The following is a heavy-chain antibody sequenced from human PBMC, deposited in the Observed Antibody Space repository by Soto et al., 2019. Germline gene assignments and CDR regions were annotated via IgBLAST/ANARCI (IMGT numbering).Heavy chain of an antibody. V-gene: IGHV5-51*01. CDR3: ARVSGSRQVYYYGMDV. J-gene: IGHJ6*02. Sequence: LKLSWKGSGYSFTSYWIGWVRQMPGKGLEWMEIIYPGDSDTRYSPCFQGQVTISADKSIRPAYLQWSSLRASDTAMHYCARVSGSRQVYYYGMDVWGQGTTVTVSS. CDR1: GYSFTSYW. D-gene: IGHD1-26*01. CDR2: IYPGDSDT.